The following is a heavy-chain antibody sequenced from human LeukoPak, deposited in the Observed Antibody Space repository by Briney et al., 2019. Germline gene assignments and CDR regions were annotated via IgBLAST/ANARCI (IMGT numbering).Heavy chain of an antibody. CDR1: GGSISSGGYS. Sequence: SETLSLTCTVSGGSISSGGYSWSWIRQHPEKGLEWIGFFYTNGGTYYNPSLKSRLTISVDTSNNQFYLRLTSVTAADTAVYYCAREMSSWGQGIPVTVSS. J-gene: IGHJ4*02. CDR3: AREMSS. V-gene: IGHV4-31*03. CDR2: FYTNGGT.